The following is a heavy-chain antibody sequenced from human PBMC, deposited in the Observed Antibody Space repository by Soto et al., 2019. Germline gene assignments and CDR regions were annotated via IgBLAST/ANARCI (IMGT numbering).Heavy chain of an antibody. CDR3: AREHISSDAFVI. V-gene: IGHV3-21*01. D-gene: IGHD3-3*02. Sequence: GGSLRLSCAASGFTFSSYSMNWVRQAPGKGLEWVSSISSSSSYIYYADSVKGRFTISRDNAKNSLYLQMNSLRAEDTAVYYCAREHISSDAFVIWGQGTMVTVSS. CDR2: ISSSSSYI. CDR1: GFTFSSYS. J-gene: IGHJ3*02.